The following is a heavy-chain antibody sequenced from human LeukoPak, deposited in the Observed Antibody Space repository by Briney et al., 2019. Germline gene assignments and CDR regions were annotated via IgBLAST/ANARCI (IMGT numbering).Heavy chain of an antibody. V-gene: IGHV4-4*07. D-gene: IGHD1-26*01. CDR2: IYTTGTT. J-gene: IGHJ4*02. CDR1: GDSITSYY. Sequence: PPETLSLTCTVSGDSITSYYWSWIRQSAEKGLEWIGRIYTTGTTNYNPSLKGRVTVSVDTSKNQFFLKLRSVTAADTAVYYCARDVGASNFDSWGQGVQVTVSS. CDR3: ARDVGASNFDS.